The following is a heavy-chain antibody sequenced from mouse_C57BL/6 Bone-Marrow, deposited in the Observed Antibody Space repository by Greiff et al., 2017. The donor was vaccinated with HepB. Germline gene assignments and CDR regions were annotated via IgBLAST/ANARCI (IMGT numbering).Heavy chain of an antibody. J-gene: IGHJ2*01. V-gene: IGHV5-4*03. CDR1: GFTFSSYA. D-gene: IGHD2-10*02. Sequence: EVMLVESGGGLVKPGGSLKLSCAASGFTFSSYAMSWVRQTPEKRLEWVATISDGGSYTYYPDNVKGRFTISRDNAKNNLYLQMSHLKSEDTAMYYCARGGMVTRRGYWGQGTTLTVSS. CDR3: ARGGMVTRRGY. CDR2: ISDGGSYT.